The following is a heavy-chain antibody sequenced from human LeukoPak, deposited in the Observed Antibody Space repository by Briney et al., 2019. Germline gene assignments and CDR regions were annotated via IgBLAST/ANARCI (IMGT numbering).Heavy chain of an antibody. Sequence: PGGSLRLSRAASGFTFSSYAMHWVRQAPGKGLEWVAVISYDGSNKYYADSVKGRFTISRDNSKNTLYLQMNSLRAEDAAVYYCARDTVVVVAATNPGYWGQGTLVTVSS. CDR2: ISYDGSNK. D-gene: IGHD2-15*01. CDR3: ARDTVVVVAATNPGY. V-gene: IGHV3-30*04. CDR1: GFTFSSYA. J-gene: IGHJ4*02.